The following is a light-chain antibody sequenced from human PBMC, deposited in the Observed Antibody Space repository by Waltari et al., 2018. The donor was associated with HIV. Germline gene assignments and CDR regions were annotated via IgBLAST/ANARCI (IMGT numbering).Light chain of an antibody. CDR2: DVS. CDR3: ESYTSTSVWV. J-gene: IGLJ3*02. Sequence: QSALTQPASVSGSPGQSITISCTGSSNDVGGYNYVSWYQQHTGKAPRLMIYDVSTRPSWVSYRFAGSNSGDSAALTISGLLPEDEADYYCESYTSTSVWVFGGGTRLTVL. V-gene: IGLV2-14*03. CDR1: SNDVGGYNY.